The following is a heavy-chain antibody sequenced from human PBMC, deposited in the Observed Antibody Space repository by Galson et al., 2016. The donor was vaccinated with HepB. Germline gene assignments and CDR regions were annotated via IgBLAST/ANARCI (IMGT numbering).Heavy chain of an antibody. Sequence: TLSLTCTVSGGSIRSDGYFWSWIRQHPGKGLEWIGYIYHTGTTYYNPSLKGRVTISVDRSNNQFSLEVNSVTAADTAVYHCARDSVQFRGSDYWGRGTLVIVSS. CDR1: GGSIRSDGYF. D-gene: IGHD3-10*01. V-gene: IGHV4-31*03. CDR3: ARDSVQFRGSDY. CDR2: IYHTGTT. J-gene: IGHJ4*02.